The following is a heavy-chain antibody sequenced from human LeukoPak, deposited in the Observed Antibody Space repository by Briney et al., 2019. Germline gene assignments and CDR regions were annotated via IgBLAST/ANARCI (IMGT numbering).Heavy chain of an antibody. CDR3: AKDHELGVTGHYFDY. CDR2: ISGSGGRT. CDR1: GFTFSSYA. J-gene: IGHJ4*02. V-gene: IGHV3-23*01. D-gene: IGHD3-16*01. Sequence: PGGSLRLSCAASGFTFSSYAMSWVRQAPGKGLEWVSAISGSGGRTYYADSVKGRFTISRDNSKNTLYLQMNSLRAEDTAVYYCAKDHELGVTGHYFDYWGQGTLVTVSS.